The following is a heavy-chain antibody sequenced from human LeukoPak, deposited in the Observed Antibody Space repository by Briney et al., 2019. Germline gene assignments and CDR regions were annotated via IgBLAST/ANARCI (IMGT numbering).Heavy chain of an antibody. CDR2: ISGSGGST. D-gene: IGHD3-22*01. J-gene: IGHJ4*02. CDR1: GFTFSSYA. V-gene: IGHV3-23*01. CDR3: ANYYDSSGYLSYFDY. Sequence: GGSLRLSCAASGFTFSSYAMSWVRQAPGKGLERVSAISGSGGSTYYADSVKGRFTISRDNSKNTLYLQMNSLRAEDTAVYYCANYYDSSGYLSYFDYWGQGTLVTVSS.